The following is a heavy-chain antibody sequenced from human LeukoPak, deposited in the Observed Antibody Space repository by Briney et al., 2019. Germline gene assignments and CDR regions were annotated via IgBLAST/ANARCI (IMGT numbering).Heavy chain of an antibody. D-gene: IGHD6-6*01. CDR1: GYSISSGYY. V-gene: IGHV4-38-2*02. J-gene: IGHJ6*03. CDR2: ICHSGST. CDR3: ARGRWDPRSIAARRIYYMDV. Sequence: PSETLSLTCTVSGYSISSGYYWGWIRQPPGKGLEWIGSICHSGSTYYNPSLKSRVTISVDTSKNQFSVKLSSVTAADTAVYYCARGRWDPRSIAARRIYYMDVWGKGTTVTVSS.